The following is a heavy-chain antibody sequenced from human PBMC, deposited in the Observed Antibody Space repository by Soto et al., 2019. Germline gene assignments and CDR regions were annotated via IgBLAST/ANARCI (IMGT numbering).Heavy chain of an antibody. V-gene: IGHV4-34*01. J-gene: IGHJ3*02. CDR3: ARGKVRAFDI. CDR1: GGSFSGYY. Sequence: SETLSLTCAVYGGSFSGYYWSWIRQPPGKGLEWIGEINHSGSTNYNPSLKSRVTISVDTSKNQSSLKLSSVTAADTAVYYCARGKVRAFDIWGQGTMVTVSS. D-gene: IGHD4-4*01. CDR2: INHSGST.